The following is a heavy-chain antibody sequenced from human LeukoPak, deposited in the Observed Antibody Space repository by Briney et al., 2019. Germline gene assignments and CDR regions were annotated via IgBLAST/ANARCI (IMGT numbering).Heavy chain of an antibody. CDR3: AKVVSGSYPYDAFDI. CDR1: GFTFSSYA. J-gene: IGHJ3*02. Sequence: GGSLRLSCAASGFTFSSYAMSWVRQAPGKGLEWVSAISGSGGSTYYADSVRGRFTISRDDSKNTLYLQMNSLRAEDTAVYYCAKVVSGSYPYDAFDIWGQGTMVTVSS. D-gene: IGHD1-26*01. V-gene: IGHV3-23*01. CDR2: ISGSGGST.